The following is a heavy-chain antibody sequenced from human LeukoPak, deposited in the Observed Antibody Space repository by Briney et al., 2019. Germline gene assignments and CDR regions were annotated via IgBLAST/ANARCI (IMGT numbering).Heavy chain of an antibody. D-gene: IGHD6-6*01. V-gene: IGHV3-23*01. CDR1: GFTFSSYA. J-gene: IGHJ6*02. CDR2: ISGSGGST. Sequence: PGGSLRLSCAASGFTFSSYAMCWVRQAPGKGLEWVSAISGSGGSTYYADSVKGRFTISRDNSKNTLYLQMNSLRAEDTAVYYCANGGVSSSWDFYYYYGMDVWGQGTTVTVSS. CDR3: ANGGVSSSWDFYYYYGMDV.